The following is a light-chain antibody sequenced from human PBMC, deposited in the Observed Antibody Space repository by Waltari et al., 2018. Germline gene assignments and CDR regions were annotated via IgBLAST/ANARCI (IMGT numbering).Light chain of an antibody. J-gene: IGKJ1*01. Sequence: ETAVTQSPATLSMSPGERATLSCRTSQSIGSSLAWYQQRPGQAPRLLIYRASTRATGIPDRFSGSGSETDFTLTISSLQSEDIAIYYCQQYNNWPPGTFGQGTKVEI. CDR2: RAS. CDR1: QSIGSS. CDR3: QQYNNWPPGT. V-gene: IGKV3-15*01.